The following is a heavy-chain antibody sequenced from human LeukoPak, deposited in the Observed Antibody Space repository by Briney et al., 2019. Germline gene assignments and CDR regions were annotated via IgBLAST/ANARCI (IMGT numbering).Heavy chain of an antibody. CDR3: VRDPPRNYDL. V-gene: IGHV3-48*01. D-gene: IGHD1-1*01. CDR2: ITSGSDTT. CDR1: GFTFSSYS. J-gene: IGHJ5*02. Sequence: GGSLRLSCAASGFTFSSYSMNWVRQAPGKGLEWVSYITSGSDTTHYADSVKGRFTISRDNAKTSLYLQMSSLRAEGTAVYYCVRDPPRNYDLWGQGTLVTVSS.